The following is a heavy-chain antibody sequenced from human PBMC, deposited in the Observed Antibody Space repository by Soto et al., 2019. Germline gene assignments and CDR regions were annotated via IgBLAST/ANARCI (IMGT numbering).Heavy chain of an antibody. V-gene: IGHV3-30*18. Sequence: QVQLVESGGGVVQPGRSLRLSCAASGFTFSSYDIHWVRQAPGKGLEWGAVISYDGSKKYYADSVKGRFTFSRDNSTNPVYLNINCLRTLKRGIYFCAKAEVRIAACEYFGCGGQGNLVTVPP. CDR2: ISYDGSKK. D-gene: IGHD6-6*01. J-gene: IGHJ4*02. CDR1: GFTFSSYD. CDR3: AKAEVRIAACEYFGC.